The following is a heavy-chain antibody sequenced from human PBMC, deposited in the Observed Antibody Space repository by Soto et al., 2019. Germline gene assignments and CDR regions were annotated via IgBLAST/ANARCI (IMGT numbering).Heavy chain of an antibody. CDR1: GGTFSSFA. CDR3: ARESGRWLQLGY. D-gene: IGHD5-12*01. Sequence: ASVKVSCKASGGTFSSFAISWVRQAPGQGLEWMGGIIPIFGTANYAQKFQGRVTITADESTSTAYMELSSLRSEDTAVYYCARESGRWLQLGYWGHGTLVTVSS. CDR2: IIPIFGTA. V-gene: IGHV1-69*13. J-gene: IGHJ4*01.